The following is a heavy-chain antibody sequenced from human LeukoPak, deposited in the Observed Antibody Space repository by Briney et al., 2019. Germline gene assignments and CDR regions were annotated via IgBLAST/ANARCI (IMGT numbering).Heavy chain of an antibody. V-gene: IGHV3-33*01. Sequence: PGRSLRLSCAASGFTFSNYGIHWVRQAPGKGLEWVAVIWHDGSNKYYADSVKGRVTISRDNSKNTLYLQMNSLRAEDTAVYYCARDGDSSSSSLDYWGQGTLVTVSS. CDR1: GFTFSNYG. CDR2: IWHDGSNK. CDR3: ARDGDSSSSSLDY. D-gene: IGHD3-22*01. J-gene: IGHJ4*02.